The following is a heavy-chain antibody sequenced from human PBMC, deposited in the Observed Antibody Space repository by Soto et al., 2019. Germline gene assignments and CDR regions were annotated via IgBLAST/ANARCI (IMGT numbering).Heavy chain of an antibody. D-gene: IGHD6-19*01. J-gene: IGHJ4*02. V-gene: IGHV3-23*01. CDR2: LSGSGSGS. CDR1: GFTFSRYA. CDR3: SKVPVPGLGY. Sequence: GGSLRLSCAASGFTFSRYAMNWVRQAPGKGLEWVSTLSGSGSGSYYPDSLRGRFTISRDNSKNTLYLQMNNLRVEDTAVYYCSKVPVPGLGYWGQGTLVTVSS.